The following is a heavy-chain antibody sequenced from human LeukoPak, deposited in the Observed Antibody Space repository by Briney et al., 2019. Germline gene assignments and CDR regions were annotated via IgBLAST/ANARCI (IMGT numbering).Heavy chain of an antibody. CDR2: IYYTGAA. V-gene: IGHV4-59*01. D-gene: IGHD4-17*01. CDR1: GGSISGYF. Sequence: SETLSLTCTVSGGSISGYFWGWTRQPPGEGLQFIGYIYYTGAASYNPSLNSRVTMSVDTSKNQFSLKVSSVTAADTAVYYCAKFATVTTPNWIDSWGQGTLVTVSS. J-gene: IGHJ5*01. CDR3: AKFATVTTPNWIDS.